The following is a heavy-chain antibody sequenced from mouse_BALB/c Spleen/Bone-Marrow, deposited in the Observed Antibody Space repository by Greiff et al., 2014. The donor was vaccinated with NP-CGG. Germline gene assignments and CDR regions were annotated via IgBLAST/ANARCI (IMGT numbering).Heavy chain of an antibody. CDR1: GYAFSSSW. D-gene: IGHD2-3*01. V-gene: IGHV1-82*01. Sequence: QVQLQQSGPELVKPGASVKISCKASGYAFSSSWMNWVKQSPGQGLEWIGRIFPGDGDTYYNGKFKGKATLTADKSSSTAYMQLSSLTSVDSAVYFCARSDGYRAMDYWGQGTSVTVSS. CDR3: ARSDGYRAMDY. J-gene: IGHJ4*01. CDR2: IFPGDGDT.